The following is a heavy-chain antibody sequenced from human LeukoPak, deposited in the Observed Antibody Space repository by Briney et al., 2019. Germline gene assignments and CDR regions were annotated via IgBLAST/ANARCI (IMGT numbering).Heavy chain of an antibody. V-gene: IGHV3-23*01. Sequence: GGSLRLSCTASGFTFSSYAANWVRRAPGKGLEWVSGLSGSGGTTYYADSVKGRFTISRDNSKNTLYLQMNSLRAEDTAVYYCAKLNRAAAGYPCYWGQGTLVTVSS. CDR2: LSGSGGTT. J-gene: IGHJ4*02. CDR3: AKLNRAAAGYPCY. D-gene: IGHD6-13*01. CDR1: GFTFSSYA.